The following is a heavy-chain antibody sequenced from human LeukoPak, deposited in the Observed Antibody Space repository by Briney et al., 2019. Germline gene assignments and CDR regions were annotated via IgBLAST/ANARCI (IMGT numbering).Heavy chain of an antibody. D-gene: IGHD4-11*01. Sequence: GASVKVSCKASGGTFSNYAISWVRQAPGQGLEWMGRIIPMFGTTSYAQNFQGRVTITTDESTSTAYMEVSSLRIEDTAVYYCASVTVTTWAPDGHMDVWGKGTTVTVSS. J-gene: IGHJ6*03. V-gene: IGHV1-69*05. CDR1: GGTFSNYA. CDR2: IIPMFGTT. CDR3: ASVTVTTWAPDGHMDV.